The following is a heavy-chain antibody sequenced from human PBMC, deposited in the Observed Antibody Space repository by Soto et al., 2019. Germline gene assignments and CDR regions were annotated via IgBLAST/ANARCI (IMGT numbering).Heavy chain of an antibody. Sequence: SETLSLTCTVSGGSISSYYWSWIRQPPGKGLEWIGYIYYSGSTNYNPSLKSRVTISVDTSKNQFSLKLSSVTAADTAVYYCARGLWFGELSDGFDPWGQGTLVTVSS. CDR1: GGSISSYY. J-gene: IGHJ5*02. D-gene: IGHD3-10*01. V-gene: IGHV4-59*01. CDR2: IYYSGST. CDR3: ARGLWFGELSDGFDP.